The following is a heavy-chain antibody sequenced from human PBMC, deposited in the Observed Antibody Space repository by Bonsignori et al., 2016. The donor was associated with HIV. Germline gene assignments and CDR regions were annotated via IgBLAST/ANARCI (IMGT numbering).Heavy chain of an antibody. J-gene: IGHJ6*03. D-gene: IGHD6-6*01. Sequence: WIRQPPGKGLEWVSYISSSGSTIYYADSVKGRFTISRDNAKNSLYLQMNSLRAEDTAVYYCAREYSSYFYYYYMDVWGKGTTVTVSS. CDR2: ISSSGSTI. CDR3: AREYSSYFYYYYMDV. V-gene: IGHV3-48*03.